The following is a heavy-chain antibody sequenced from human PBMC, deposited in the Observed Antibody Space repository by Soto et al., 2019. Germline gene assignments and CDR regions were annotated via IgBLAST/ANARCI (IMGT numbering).Heavy chain of an antibody. CDR3: ARGEVRGPFDI. D-gene: IGHD3-10*01. J-gene: IGHJ3*02. Sequence: QQQLQESGPGLVKPSQTLSLTCTVSGGCMNSHDYYWSWIRQPPGKGLEWIGYIHNSGSTYYNPSLKSRLTISSDMSKNQFSLRLYSVTAADTALYFCARGEVRGPFDIWGQGTKVTVSS. CDR2: IHNSGST. V-gene: IGHV4-30-4*01. CDR1: GGCMNSHDYY.